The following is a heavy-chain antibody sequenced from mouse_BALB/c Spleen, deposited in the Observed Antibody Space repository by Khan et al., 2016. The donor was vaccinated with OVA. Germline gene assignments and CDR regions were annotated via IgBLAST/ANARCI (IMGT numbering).Heavy chain of an antibody. CDR3: AHPSQCPRYFDV. Sequence: EVQLQQSGAELVKPGASVKLSCTASGFNIRDNYIHWVKERPEQGLEWIGRIAPANGNVKYDPKFQGKATITADTSSNTAHLQVSSLTSEDSAVYYCAHPSQCPRYFDVWGAGTTVTVSS. V-gene: IGHV14-3*02. CDR1: GFNIRDNY. D-gene: IGHD6-1*01. J-gene: IGHJ1*01. CDR2: IAPANGNV.